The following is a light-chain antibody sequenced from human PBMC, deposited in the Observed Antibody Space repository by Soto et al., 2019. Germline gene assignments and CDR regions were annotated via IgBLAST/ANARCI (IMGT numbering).Light chain of an antibody. V-gene: IGLV2-14*01. Sequence: QSALTQPASVSGSPGQSITISCTGTSSDVGGYDLVSWYQLHPGKAPKLIIYEVSNRPSGVSNRFSGSKSGNTACLTISGLQAEDEADYYCNSHTSSTFWVFGGGTKLTVL. CDR3: NSHTSSTFWV. J-gene: IGLJ3*02. CDR1: SSDVGGYDL. CDR2: EVS.